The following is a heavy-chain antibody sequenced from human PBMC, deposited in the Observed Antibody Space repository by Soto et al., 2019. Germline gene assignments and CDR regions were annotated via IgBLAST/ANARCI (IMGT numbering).Heavy chain of an antibody. CDR1: GGSISSGGYS. V-gene: IGHV4-30-2*01. CDR3: ARGRRYDFWSGYYKNLNWFDP. Sequence: LSLTCAVSGGSISSGGYSWSWIRQPPGKGLEWIGYIYHSGSTYYNPSLKSRVTISVDRSKNQFSLKLSSVTAADTAVYYCARGRRYDFWSGYYKNLNWFDPWGQGTLVTVSS. D-gene: IGHD3-3*01. J-gene: IGHJ5*02. CDR2: IYHSGST.